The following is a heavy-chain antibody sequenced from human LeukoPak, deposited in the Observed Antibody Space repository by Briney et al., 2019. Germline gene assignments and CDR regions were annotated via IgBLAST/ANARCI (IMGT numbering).Heavy chain of an antibody. J-gene: IGHJ4*02. CDR3: ARIFRWFGPTVFDY. CDR2: ISGSGGST. Sequence: PGGSLRLSCAASGFTFSSYAMSWVRQAPGKGLEWVSAISGSGGSTYYADSVKGRFTISRDNAKNSLYLQMNSLRAEDTAVYYCARIFRWFGPTVFDYWGQGTLVTVSS. D-gene: IGHD3-10*01. CDR1: GFTFSSYA. V-gene: IGHV3-23*01.